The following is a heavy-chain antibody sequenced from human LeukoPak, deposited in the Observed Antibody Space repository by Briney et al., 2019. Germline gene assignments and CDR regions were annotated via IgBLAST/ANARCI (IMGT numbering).Heavy chain of an antibody. D-gene: IGHD5-18*01. CDR2: IGTTGSSM. CDR3: AREHSYIYGSQFFDL. Sequence: GGSLRLSCAASGFFVNNHYMSWVRQAPGKGLEWVSYIGTTGSSMYYADSVKGRFTISRDNAKNSLSLQMNSLRAEDTAVYYCAREHSYIYGSQFFDLWGRGTLVIVSS. CDR1: GFFVNNHY. V-gene: IGHV3-11*04. J-gene: IGHJ2*01.